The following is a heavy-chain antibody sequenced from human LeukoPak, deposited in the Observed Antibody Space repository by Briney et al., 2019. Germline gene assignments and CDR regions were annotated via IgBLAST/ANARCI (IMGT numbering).Heavy chain of an antibody. D-gene: IGHD6-13*01. CDR1: GFAFSSYG. Sequence: GGSLRLSCAATGFAFSSYGMHWVRQAPGKGLEWVAVIWYDGSNKYYADSVKGRFTISRDNSKNTLYLQMNSLRAEDTAVYYCARLVLDWFDPWGQGTLVTVSS. CDR2: IWYDGSNK. V-gene: IGHV3-33*01. J-gene: IGHJ5*02. CDR3: ARLVLDWFDP.